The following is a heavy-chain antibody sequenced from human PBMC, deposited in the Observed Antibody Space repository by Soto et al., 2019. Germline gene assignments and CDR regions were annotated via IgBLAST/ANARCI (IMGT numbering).Heavy chain of an antibody. CDR1: VFTVISNY. CDR3: AGTNSIAAAALRHAFDI. Sequence: GWSLRLSCASSVFTVISNYMSWVRQAPGKGLEWVSVIYSGGSTYYADSVKGRFTISRDNSKNTLYLQMNSLRAEDTAVYYCAGTNSIAAAALRHAFDIWGQGTMVTVSS. V-gene: IGHV3-53*01. D-gene: IGHD6-13*01. CDR2: IYSGGST. J-gene: IGHJ3*02.